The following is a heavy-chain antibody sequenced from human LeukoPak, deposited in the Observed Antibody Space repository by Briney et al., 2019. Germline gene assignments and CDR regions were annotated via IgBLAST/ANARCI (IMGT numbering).Heavy chain of an antibody. D-gene: IGHD3-16*01. V-gene: IGHV3-7*03. CDR2: INHNGNVN. J-gene: IGHJ6*02. Sequence: PGGSLRLSCTASGFIFSGSWMAWIRQAPGKGLEWVASINHNGNVNYYVDSVKGRFTISRDNAKNSLYLQMSNLRAEDTAVYFCARGGGLDVWGQGATVTVSS. CDR1: GFIFSGSW. CDR3: ARGGGLDV.